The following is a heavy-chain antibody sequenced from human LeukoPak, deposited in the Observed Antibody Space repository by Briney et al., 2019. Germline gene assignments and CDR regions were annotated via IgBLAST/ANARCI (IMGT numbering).Heavy chain of an antibody. CDR3: ARVNAASRYSQDCYGYYYYYMDV. J-gene: IGHJ6*03. D-gene: IGHD2-15*01. CDR2: LYTSGST. CDR1: GGSIRSYH. V-gene: IGHV4-4*07. Sequence: SETLSLTCTVSGGSIRSYHWSWLPQPPGKGREGVGRLYTSGSTNYNPSLKRRVTMSVDTSKNQVSLKLSSETAADTAVYYCARVNAASRYSQDCYGYYYYYMDVRGKGTTVTVSS.